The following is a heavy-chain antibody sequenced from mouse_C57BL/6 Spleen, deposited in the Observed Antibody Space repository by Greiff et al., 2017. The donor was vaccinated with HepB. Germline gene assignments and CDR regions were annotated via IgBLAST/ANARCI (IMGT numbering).Heavy chain of an antibody. CDR1: GFTFSSYA. J-gene: IGHJ3*01. D-gene: IGHD2-2*01. CDR3: ARDGRGYDG. Sequence: EVKLVESGGGLVKPGGSLKLSCAASGFTFSSYAMSWVRQTPEKRLEWVATISDGGSYTYYPDNVKGRFTISRDNAKNNLYLQMSHLKSEETAMYYCARDGRGYDGWGQGTLVTVSA. V-gene: IGHV5-4*01. CDR2: ISDGGSYT.